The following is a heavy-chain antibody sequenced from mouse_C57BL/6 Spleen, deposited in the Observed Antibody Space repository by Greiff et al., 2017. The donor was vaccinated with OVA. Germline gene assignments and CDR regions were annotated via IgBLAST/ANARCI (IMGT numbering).Heavy chain of an antibody. CDR1: GFNIKDYY. V-gene: IGHV14-2*01. Sequence: VQLQQSGAELVKPGASVKLSCTASGFNIKDYYMHWVKQRTEQGLEWIGRIDPEDGATKYAPKFQGKATITADTSSNTAYLQLSSLTSEEAAVYYCARSELLGYFDVWGTGTTVTVSS. J-gene: IGHJ1*03. D-gene: IGHD4-1*01. CDR3: ARSELLGYFDV. CDR2: IDPEDGAT.